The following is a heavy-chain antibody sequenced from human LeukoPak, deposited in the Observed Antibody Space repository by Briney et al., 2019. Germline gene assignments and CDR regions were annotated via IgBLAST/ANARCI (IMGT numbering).Heavy chain of an antibody. Sequence: GGSLRLSCAASGFTFTDSAVSWVRHSPGEGLKWVSSISDTGGRTYYADSVKGRFTITRDNSRNTVRLQMNSLTAGDTARYYWAKGGQDFDFWRFDLWGQGILVILSS. CDR1: GFTFTDSA. D-gene: IGHD3-3*01. J-gene: IGHJ5*02. V-gene: IGHV3-23*01. CDR3: AKGGQDFDFWRFDL. CDR2: ISDTGGRT.